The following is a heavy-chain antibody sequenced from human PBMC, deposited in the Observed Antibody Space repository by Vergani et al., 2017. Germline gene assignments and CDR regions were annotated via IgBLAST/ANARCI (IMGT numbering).Heavy chain of an antibody. CDR1: GGSISPYY. D-gene: IGHD6-6*01. CDR3: AREYSSSVGFLAY. CDR2: IYTSEST. J-gene: IGHJ4*02. V-gene: IGHV4-4*07. Sequence: QVQMQESGPGLVKPSETLSLTCIVSGGSISPYYWSWIRQPAGNGLEWIGRIYTSESTNYNPSLKSRVTMSVDTAKNQFSLKLSSVTAADTAVDYCAREYSSSVGFLAYWGQGTLVTVSS.